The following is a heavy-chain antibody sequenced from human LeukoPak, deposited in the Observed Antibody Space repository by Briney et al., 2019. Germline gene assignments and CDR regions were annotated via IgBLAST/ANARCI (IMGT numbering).Heavy chain of an antibody. V-gene: IGHV3-23*01. CDR3: AKKDSSGWYPYFDY. CDR2: ISGSGGST. Sequence: GGSLRLSCAASGFTFSSYAMSWVRQAPGKGLEWVSAISGSGGSTYYADSVKGRFTISRDNSKNTLYLQMNSLRAEDTVVYYCAKKDSSGWYPYFDYWGQGTLVIVSS. CDR1: GFTFSSYA. D-gene: IGHD6-19*01. J-gene: IGHJ4*02.